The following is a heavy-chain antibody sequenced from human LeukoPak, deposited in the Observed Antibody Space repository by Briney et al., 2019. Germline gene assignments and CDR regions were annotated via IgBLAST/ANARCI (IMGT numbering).Heavy chain of an antibody. V-gene: IGHV4-34*01. D-gene: IGHD2-15*01. Sequence: SETLSLTCTVSGGSISSYYWSWIRQPPGKGLEWIGEINHSGSTNYNPSLKSRVTISVDTSKNQFSLKLSSVTAADTAVYYCARGLRYCSGGSCLGRYFDYWGQGTLVTVSS. CDR3: ARGLRYCSGGSCLGRYFDY. CDR1: GGSISSYY. J-gene: IGHJ4*02. CDR2: INHSGST.